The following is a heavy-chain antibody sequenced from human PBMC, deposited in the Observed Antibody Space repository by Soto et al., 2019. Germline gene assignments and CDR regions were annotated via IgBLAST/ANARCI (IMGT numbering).Heavy chain of an antibody. CDR1: GFTLSSSG. D-gene: IGHD6-19*01. CDR3: AKSPPAVAGYFDY. V-gene: IGHV3-30*18. Sequence: QVQLVESGGGVVQPGRSLRLSCAASGFTLSSSGIHWVRQAPGKGLEWVAVTSFDGSSGYYADSVRGRFTISRDNSNNTLYLQMNSLRAEDTAVYYCAKSPPAVAGYFDYWGQGTLVTVSS. CDR2: TSFDGSSG. J-gene: IGHJ4*02.